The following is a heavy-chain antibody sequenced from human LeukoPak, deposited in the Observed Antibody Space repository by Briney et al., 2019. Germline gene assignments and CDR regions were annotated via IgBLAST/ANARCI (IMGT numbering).Heavy chain of an antibody. CDR1: GYTFTRYD. CDR2: MNANSGNK. CDR3: ESSGDGYNFDY. D-gene: IGHD5-24*01. Sequence: ASVKVSCKASGYTFTRYDINGVRQATGQGLEWMGWMNANSGNKAYAEKFQGTITITSNNTTRTAHMELRRLRYADAAVYSCESSGDGYNFDYWGQGTLVTVSS. V-gene: IGHV1-8*03. J-gene: IGHJ4*02.